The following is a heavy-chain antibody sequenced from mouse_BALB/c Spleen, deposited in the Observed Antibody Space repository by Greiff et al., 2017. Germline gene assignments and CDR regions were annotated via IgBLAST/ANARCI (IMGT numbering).Heavy chain of an antibody. V-gene: IGHV1-9*01. D-gene: IGHD1-1*01. CDR1: GYTFSSYW. CDR2: ILPGSGST. J-gene: IGHJ2*01. CDR3: AREDTTVEGGY. Sequence: QVQLKESGAELMKPGASVKISCKATGYTFSSYWIEWVKQRPGHGLEWIGEILPGSGSTNYNEKFKGKATFTADTSSNTAYMQLSSLTSEDSAVYYCAREDTTVEGGYWGQGTTLTVSS.